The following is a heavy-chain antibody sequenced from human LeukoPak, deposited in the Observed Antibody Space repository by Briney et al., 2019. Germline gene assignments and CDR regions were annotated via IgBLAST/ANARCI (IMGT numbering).Heavy chain of an antibody. CDR1: GFTFSSYA. Sequence: PGGSLRLSCAASGFTFSSYAMSWVREAPGKGLEWVSAISGSGGSTYYADSVKGRFTISRDNSKNTLYLQMNSLRAEDTAVYYCAKSESLWFGEYAFDIWGQGTMVTVSS. J-gene: IGHJ3*02. V-gene: IGHV3-23*01. CDR3: AKSESLWFGEYAFDI. D-gene: IGHD3-10*01. CDR2: ISGSGGST.